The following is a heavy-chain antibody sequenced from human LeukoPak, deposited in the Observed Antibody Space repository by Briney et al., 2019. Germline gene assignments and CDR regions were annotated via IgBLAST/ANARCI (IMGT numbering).Heavy chain of an antibody. V-gene: IGHV4-59*01. D-gene: IGHD6-19*01. CDR3: ARVVAVAGSNWFEP. J-gene: IGHJ5*02. CDR2: IYYSGST. Sequence: SETLSLTCTVSGGSISSYYWSWIRQPPGKGLEWIGYIYYSGSTNYNPSLKSRVTISVDTSKNQFSLKLSSVTAADTAVYYCARVVAVAGSNWFEPWGQGTLVTVSS. CDR1: GGSISSYY.